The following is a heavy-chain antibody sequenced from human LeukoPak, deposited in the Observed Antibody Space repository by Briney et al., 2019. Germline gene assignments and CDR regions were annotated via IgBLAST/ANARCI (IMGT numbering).Heavy chain of an antibody. D-gene: IGHD3-22*01. CDR1: GFTFSSYA. V-gene: IGHV3-23*01. CDR2: ISGSGGST. Sequence: GGSLRLSCAASGFTFSSYAMSWVRQAPGKGLEWVSAISGSGGSTYYADSVKGRFTISRGNSKNTQYLQMNSLRAEDTAVYYCAKDIVLVTHGDYWGQGTLVTVSS. CDR3: AKDIVLVTHGDY. J-gene: IGHJ4*02.